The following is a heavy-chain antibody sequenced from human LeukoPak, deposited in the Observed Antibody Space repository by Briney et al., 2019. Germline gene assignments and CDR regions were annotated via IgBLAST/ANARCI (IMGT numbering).Heavy chain of an antibody. Sequence: GGSLRLSCAASGFTFSSYSMNWVRQAPGKGLEWVSVVYYDGNTYYADSVKGRFTISRDSSKNTLYLQMNSLRAEDTAVYYCASPGYCSGSSCYSGYFQHWGQGTLVTVSS. V-gene: IGHV3-53*01. CDR1: GFTFSSYS. CDR2: VYYDGNT. J-gene: IGHJ1*01. D-gene: IGHD2-15*01. CDR3: ASPGYCSGSSCYSGYFQH.